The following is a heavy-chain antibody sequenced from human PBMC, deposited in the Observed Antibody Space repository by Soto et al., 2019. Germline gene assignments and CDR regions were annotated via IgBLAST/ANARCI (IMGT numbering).Heavy chain of an antibody. CDR2: IYYSGST. V-gene: IGHV4-31*03. D-gene: IGHD3-22*01. CDR1: GGSISSGGYY. J-gene: IGHJ5*02. CDR3: ARSGYQNWFDP. Sequence: SETLSLTCTVSGGSISSGGYYWSWIRQHPGKGLEWIGYIYYSGSTYYNPSLKSRVTISVDTSKNQFSLKLSSVTAADTAVYYCARSGYQNWFDPWGQGTLVTAPQ.